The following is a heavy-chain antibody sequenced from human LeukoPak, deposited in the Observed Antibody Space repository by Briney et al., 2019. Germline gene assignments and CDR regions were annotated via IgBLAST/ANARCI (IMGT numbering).Heavy chain of an antibody. V-gene: IGHV4-34*01. D-gene: IGHD2-2*02. CDR2: INHSGST. Sequence: SETLSLTCAVYGGSFSGYYWSWIRQPPGKGLEWIGEINHSGSTNYNPSLKSRVTISVDTSKNQFSLKLSSVTAADTAVYYCARTPQDIVVVPAAIRENWFGPWGQGTLVTVSS. CDR3: ARTPQDIVVVPAAIRENWFGP. CDR1: GGSFSGYY. J-gene: IGHJ5*02.